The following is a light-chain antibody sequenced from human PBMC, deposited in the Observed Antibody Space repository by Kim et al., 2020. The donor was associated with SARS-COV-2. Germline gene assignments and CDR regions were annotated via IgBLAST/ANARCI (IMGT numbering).Light chain of an antibody. CDR2: QDS. Sequence: GSPGQTASITCSVDKLGDKYACWYQQKPGQSPVLVIYQDSKRPSGIPERFSGSNSGNTATLTISGTQTMDEADYYCQAWDSSTVVFGGGTQLTVL. J-gene: IGLJ2*01. CDR3: QAWDSSTVV. V-gene: IGLV3-1*01. CDR1: KLGDKY.